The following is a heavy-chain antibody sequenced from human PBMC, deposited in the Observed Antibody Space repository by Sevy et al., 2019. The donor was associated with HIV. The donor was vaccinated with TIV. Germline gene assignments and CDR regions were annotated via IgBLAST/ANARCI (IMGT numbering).Heavy chain of an antibody. Sequence: GGSLRLSCAASGFTFSSYSMNWVRQAPGKGLEWVSSITSSSNYIYYADSVKGRFTISRDNAKNSLYLQMNSLRAEDTAVEYCARGGINGIVVIPAVTFDYWGQGTLVTVSS. J-gene: IGHJ4*02. D-gene: IGHD2-2*01. CDR1: GFTFSSYS. CDR2: ITSSSNYI. V-gene: IGHV3-21*01. CDR3: ARGGINGIVVIPAVTFDY.